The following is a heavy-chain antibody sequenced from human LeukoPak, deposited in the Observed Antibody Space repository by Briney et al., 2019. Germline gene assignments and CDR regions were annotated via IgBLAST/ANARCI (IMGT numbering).Heavy chain of an antibody. J-gene: IGHJ4*02. D-gene: IGHD2-21*01. Sequence: GGSLRLSCAASGFTFSSYGMHWVRQAPGKGLEWVAFIRYDGSNKYYADSVKGRFTISRDNSKNTLYLQMNSLRAEDAAVYYCAKDSTCGGNCFNFDYWGQGTLVTVSS. V-gene: IGHV3-30*02. CDR1: GFTFSSYG. CDR3: AKDSTCGGNCFNFDY. CDR2: IRYDGSNK.